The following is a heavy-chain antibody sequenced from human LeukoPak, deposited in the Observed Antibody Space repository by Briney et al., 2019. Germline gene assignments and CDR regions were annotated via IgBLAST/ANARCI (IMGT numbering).Heavy chain of an antibody. V-gene: IGHV6-1*01. Sequence: SQTLSLTCAISGDILSSNSAAWNWIRQSRSRGLEWLGRTYYRSKWYNDYAVSVKSRITINPDTSRNQCSLQLESVTPDDTAMYYCTRTGMFADSWGQGTLVTVSS. CDR3: TRTGMFADS. CDR1: GDILSSNSAA. CDR2: TYYRSKWYN. D-gene: IGHD3-10*02. J-gene: IGHJ4*02.